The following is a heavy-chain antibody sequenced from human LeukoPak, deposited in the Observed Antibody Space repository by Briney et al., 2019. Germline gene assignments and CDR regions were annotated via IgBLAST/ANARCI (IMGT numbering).Heavy chain of an antibody. D-gene: IGHD3-10*01. J-gene: IGHJ4*02. V-gene: IGHV3-7*01. CDR3: ARVVWFGELSY. CDR1: GFTFSSYW. CDR2: IKQEGSEK. Sequence: PGGSLRLSCAASGFTFSSYWMSWVSQAPGRGREWQANIKQEGSEKYYVDSVKGRLTISRDNAKNSLCLRMNSLRAEDTAVYYCARVVWFGELSYWGQGTLVTVSS.